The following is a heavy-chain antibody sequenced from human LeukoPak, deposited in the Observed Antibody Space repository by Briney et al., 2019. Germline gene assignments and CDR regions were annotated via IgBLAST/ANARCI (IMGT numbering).Heavy chain of an antibody. J-gene: IGHJ6*02. CDR3: ARAEYCSGGSCTMSFWLDGMDV. Sequence: GGSLRLSCATSGFTFSSYAMHWIRQAPGKGLEYVSAISSNGGSTYYANSVKGRFTISRDNSKNTLYLQMGSLRAEDMAVYYCARAEYCSGGSCTMSFWLDGMDVWGQGTTVTVSS. D-gene: IGHD2-15*01. CDR1: GFTFSSYA. CDR2: ISSNGGST. V-gene: IGHV3-64*01.